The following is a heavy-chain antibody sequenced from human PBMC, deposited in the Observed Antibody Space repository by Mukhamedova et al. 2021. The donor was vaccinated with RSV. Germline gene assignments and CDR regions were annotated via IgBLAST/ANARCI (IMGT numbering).Heavy chain of an antibody. CDR3: ARALSLAGALDY. V-gene: IGHV3-53*01. J-gene: IGHJ4*02. D-gene: IGHD3-10*01. Sequence: MNWVRQAPGKGLEWVSIIYSGGSTYYADSVKGRFITSRDNSKNTLYLQMNSLSAEDTAVYYCARALSLAGALDYLGQGTLVTVSS. CDR2: IYSGGST.